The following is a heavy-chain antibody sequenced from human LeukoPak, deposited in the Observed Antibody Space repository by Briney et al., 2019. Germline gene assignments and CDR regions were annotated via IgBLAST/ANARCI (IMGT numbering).Heavy chain of an antibody. CDR1: GFTFSTYW. Sequence: GGSLRLSCAASGFTFSTYWVNWVRQAPGKGLEWVATIKQDESEKTYVDSVKGRFTISRDNAKNTLYLQMNSLRAEDTAVYYCARGSSGSTTWVGTFDIWGQGTVVTVSS. J-gene: IGHJ3*02. V-gene: IGHV3-7*01. CDR2: IKQDESEK. CDR3: ARGSSGSTTWVGTFDI. D-gene: IGHD1-26*01.